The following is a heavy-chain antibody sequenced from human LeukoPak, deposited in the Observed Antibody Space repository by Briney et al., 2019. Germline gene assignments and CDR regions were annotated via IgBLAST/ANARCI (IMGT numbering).Heavy chain of an antibody. J-gene: IGHJ4*02. CDR1: GFNFANHA. V-gene: IGHV3-23*01. CDR3: ASSGSYRFDY. CDR2: ISGGGDIT. D-gene: IGHD1-26*01. Sequence: SGGSLRLSCAASGFNFANHAMSWVRQTPGKGLEWVSAISGGGDITYYADSVTGRFTISRDNSMNTLYLQMNSLRDEDTAVYYCASSGSYRFDYWGQGTLVTVSS.